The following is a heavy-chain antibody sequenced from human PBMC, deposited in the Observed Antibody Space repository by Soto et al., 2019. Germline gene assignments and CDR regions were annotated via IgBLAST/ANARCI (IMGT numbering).Heavy chain of an antibody. CDR2: IYYSGST. Sequence: QLQLQESGPGLVKPSETLSLTCTVSGGSISSSSYYWGWIRQPPGKGLEWIGSIYYSGSTYYNPSLKSRVTISVDTSKNQFSLKLSSVTAADTAVYYCARHLYGSGSYCNFDPWGQGTLVTVSS. J-gene: IGHJ5*02. CDR3: ARHLYGSGSYCNFDP. D-gene: IGHD3-10*01. CDR1: GGSISSSSYY. V-gene: IGHV4-39*01.